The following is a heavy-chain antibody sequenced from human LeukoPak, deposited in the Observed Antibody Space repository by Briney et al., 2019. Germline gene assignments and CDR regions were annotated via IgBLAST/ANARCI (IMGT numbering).Heavy chain of an antibody. Sequence: GGSLRLSRAASGFSFSGSGMYWVRQAAGKGLEWVGRIRTKTNGYATTYAASVKGRFTISRDDSKNTAYLQMNSLKTEDTAVYYCTSNSDYGGAGYGYWGQGTLVTVSS. CDR2: IRTKTNGYAT. CDR1: GFSFSGSG. J-gene: IGHJ4*02. CDR3: TSNSDYGGAGYGY. V-gene: IGHV3-73*01. D-gene: IGHD4-23*01.